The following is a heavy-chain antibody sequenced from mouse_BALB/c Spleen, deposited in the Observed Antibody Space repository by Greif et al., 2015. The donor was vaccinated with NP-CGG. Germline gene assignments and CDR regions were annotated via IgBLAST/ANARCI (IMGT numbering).Heavy chain of an antibody. Sequence: VQLQQSGAELVKPGAPVKLSCKASGYTFTSYWMNWVKQRPGRGLEWIGRIDPSDSETHYNQKFKDKATLTVDKSSSTAYIRLSSLTSEDPAVYYCASGGNYDYFDYWGQGTTLTVSS. CDR1: GYTFTSYW. V-gene: IGHV1-69*02. CDR2: IDPSDSET. D-gene: IGHD2-1*01. J-gene: IGHJ2*01. CDR3: ASGGNYDYFDY.